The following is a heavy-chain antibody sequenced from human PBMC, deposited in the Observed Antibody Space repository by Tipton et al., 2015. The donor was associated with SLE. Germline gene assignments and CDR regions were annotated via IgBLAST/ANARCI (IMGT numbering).Heavy chain of an antibody. CDR3: ARDKYCSGGSCFDWYLDL. Sequence: TLSLTCTVSGGSISSSNYYWGWIRQPPGKGLEWVGYIYSSGSTNYNPSLKSRVTISVDTSENQFSLKLNSVTAADTAVYYCARDKYCSGGSCFDWYLDLWGRGTLVTVSS. V-gene: IGHV4-61*05. D-gene: IGHD2-15*01. CDR1: GGSISSSNYY. CDR2: IYSSGST. J-gene: IGHJ2*01.